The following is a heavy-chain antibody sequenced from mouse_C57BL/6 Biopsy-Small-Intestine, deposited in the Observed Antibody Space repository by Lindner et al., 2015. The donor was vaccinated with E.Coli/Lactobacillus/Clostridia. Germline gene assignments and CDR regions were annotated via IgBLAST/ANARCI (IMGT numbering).Heavy chain of an antibody. D-gene: IGHD2-4*01. Sequence: VQLQESGAELVKPGASVKLSCKASGYTFTSYWIHWVKQRPGRGLEWIGRIAPNTDGTKYNEKFKSKATLTVDKSSSTVYMQLSRLTSEDSAVYYCARGDYDVGDYFDYWGQGTTLTVSS. CDR2: IAPNTDGT. J-gene: IGHJ2*01. V-gene: IGHV1-72*01. CDR1: GYTFTSYW. CDR3: ARGDYDVGDYFDY.